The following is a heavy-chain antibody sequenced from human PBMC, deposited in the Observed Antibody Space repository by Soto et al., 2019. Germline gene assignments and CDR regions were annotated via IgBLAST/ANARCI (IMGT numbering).Heavy chain of an antibody. CDR1: GLSITDSEMG. V-gene: IGHV2-26*01. D-gene: IGHD6-19*01. Sequence: QVTFKESGPVLVKPTETLTLRCTVSGLSITDSEMGVSWIRQPPGQPLEWLAHIDSSGEKSYRTFLKSRLAISKDTYKSQIVLTMTNMDPADTATYYCARRHLAVAVSPWFDPWGQGIPVTVSS. CDR3: ARRHLAVAVSPWFDP. J-gene: IGHJ5*02. CDR2: IDSSGEK.